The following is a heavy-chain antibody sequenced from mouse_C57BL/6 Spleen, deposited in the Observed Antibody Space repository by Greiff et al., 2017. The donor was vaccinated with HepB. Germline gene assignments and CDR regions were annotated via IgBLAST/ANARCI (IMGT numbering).Heavy chain of an antibody. J-gene: IGHJ2*01. Sequence: QVQLQQPGAELVKPGASVKLSCKASGYTFTSYWMQWVKQRPGQGLEWIGEIDPSDSYTNYNQKFKGKATLTVDTSSSTAYMQLSSLTSEDSAVYYCARGDSSGTGYFDYWGQGTTLTVSS. CDR2: IDPSDSYT. V-gene: IGHV1-50*01. CDR3: ARGDSSGTGYFDY. CDR1: GYTFTSYW. D-gene: IGHD3-2*02.